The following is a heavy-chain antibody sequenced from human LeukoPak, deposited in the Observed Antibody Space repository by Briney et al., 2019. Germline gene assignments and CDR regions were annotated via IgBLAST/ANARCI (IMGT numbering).Heavy chain of an antibody. CDR3: ARGGIAGRPVYYYYIDV. CDR2: ISAVSTYI. D-gene: IGHD6-6*01. J-gene: IGHJ6*03. CDR1: GFAFSSYT. V-gene: IGHV3-21*01. Sequence: GGSLRLSCAAAGFAFSSYTIHWVRQAPGKGLEWVSSISAVSTYIYYADSVKGRFTISRDNVEKSAYLELSGLTAHDTAIYYCARGGIAGRPVYYYYIDVWGKGTTVTVSS.